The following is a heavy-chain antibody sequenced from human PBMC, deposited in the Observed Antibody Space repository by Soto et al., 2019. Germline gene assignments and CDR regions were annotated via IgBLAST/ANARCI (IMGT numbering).Heavy chain of an antibody. V-gene: IGHV1-24*01. D-gene: IGHD3-3*01. CDR1: GYTLTELS. J-gene: IGHJ4*02. Sequence: ASVKVSCKVSGYTLTELSMHWVRQAPGKGLEWMGGFDPEDGETIYAQKFQGRVTMTEDTSTDTAYMELSSLRSEDTAVYYCATNPPPYYDFWSGYYNTPTYFDYWGQGTLVTVSS. CDR2: FDPEDGET. CDR3: ATNPPPYYDFWSGYYNTPTYFDY.